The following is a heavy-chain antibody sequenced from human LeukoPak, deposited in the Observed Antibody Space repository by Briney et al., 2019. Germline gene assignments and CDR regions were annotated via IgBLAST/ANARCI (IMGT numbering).Heavy chain of an antibody. CDR2: ISGSGGST. V-gene: IGHV3-23*01. CDR3: AKDPFGENGMDV. Sequence: GGSLRLSCVASGFTFSSYAMSWVRQAPGKGLEWVSAISGSGGSTYYADSVKGRFTISRDNSKNTLYLQMNSLRAEDTAVYYCAKDPFGENGMDVWGRGTTVTVSS. CDR1: GFTFSSYA. D-gene: IGHD3-16*01. J-gene: IGHJ6*02.